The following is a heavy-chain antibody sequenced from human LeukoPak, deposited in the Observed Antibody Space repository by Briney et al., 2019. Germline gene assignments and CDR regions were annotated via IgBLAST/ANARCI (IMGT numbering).Heavy chain of an antibody. D-gene: IGHD5-18*01. J-gene: IGHJ4*02. CDR1: GFTFSSYW. CDR3: ARVVDTHFDY. Sequence: GGSLRLSCAASGFTFSSYWMHWVRQAPGKGLVWVSRIKSDGSTTTYADSVKGRFTTSRDNAKNTLYLQMNSLRAEDTAVYYCARVVDTHFDYWGQGALVTVSS. CDR2: IKSDGSTT. V-gene: IGHV3-74*01.